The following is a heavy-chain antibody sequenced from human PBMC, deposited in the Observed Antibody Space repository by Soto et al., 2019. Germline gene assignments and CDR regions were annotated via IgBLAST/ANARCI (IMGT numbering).Heavy chain of an antibody. Sequence: QITLKESGPTLVKPTQTLTVTCSFSGFSLTTSAAVLVWIRQTPGKALELLAVIYGHGNEQYSPSLNNRLTITKDTSKNQVFLTMTHMDPLYTATYYCARRSYSGTYYFDAWGQGTLVTVFS. CDR2: IYGHGNE. D-gene: IGHD1-26*01. J-gene: IGHJ4*02. V-gene: IGHV2-5*01. CDR1: GFSLTTSAAV. CDR3: ARRSYSGTYYFDA.